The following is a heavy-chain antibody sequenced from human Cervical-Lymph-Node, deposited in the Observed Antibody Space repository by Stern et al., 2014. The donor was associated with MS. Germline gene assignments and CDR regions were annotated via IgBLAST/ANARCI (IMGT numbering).Heavy chain of an antibody. J-gene: IGHJ4*02. Sequence: EVHLVESGGGLVKPGGSLRLSCAASGFTFSSYSMNWVRQAPGKGLEWVSSISSRSSYIYYADSVKGRFTISRDNAKNSLYLQMNSLRAEDTAVYYCARIFTGREYNYGTDYWGQGTLVTVSS. CDR2: ISSRSSYI. CDR3: ARIFTGREYNYGTDY. D-gene: IGHD5-18*01. V-gene: IGHV3-21*01. CDR1: GFTFSSYS.